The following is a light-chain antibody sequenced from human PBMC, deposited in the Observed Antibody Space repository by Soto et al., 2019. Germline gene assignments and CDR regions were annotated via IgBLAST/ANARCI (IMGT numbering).Light chain of an antibody. CDR1: QSVRSN. J-gene: IGKJ3*01. Sequence: DRVMTRTRATLAVSPGERSTLSCRASQSVRSNLAGYQQKPGQAPRSLIYRASTRATGIPARFIVSGSGTEFTLPICIMQSEDFAVCDCQQDNNWVTFGPGTKVDN. CDR3: QQDNNWVT. V-gene: IGKV3-15*01. CDR2: RAS.